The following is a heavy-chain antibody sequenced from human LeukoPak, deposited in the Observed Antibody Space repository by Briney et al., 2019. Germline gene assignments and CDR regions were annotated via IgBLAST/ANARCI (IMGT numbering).Heavy chain of an antibody. D-gene: IGHD3-10*01. CDR2: INHSGST. J-gene: IGHJ4*02. Sequence: PSETLSLTCTVSGGSISSGSYYWSWIRQPPGKGLEWIGEINHSGSTNYNPSLKSRVTISVDTSKNQFSLKLSSVTAADTAVYYCARGRLRLLWFGELSRTSFDYWGQGTLVTVSS. CDR1: GGSISSGSYY. CDR3: ARGRLRLLWFGELSRTSFDY. V-gene: IGHV4-39*07.